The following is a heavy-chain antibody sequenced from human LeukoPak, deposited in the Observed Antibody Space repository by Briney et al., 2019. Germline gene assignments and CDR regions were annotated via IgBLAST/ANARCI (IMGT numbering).Heavy chain of an antibody. CDR2: ISSSSSYI. Sequence: SGGSLRHSCAPSGFTFSSYSMNWVRQAPGKGLEWVSSISSSSSYIYYADSVKGRFTISRDNAKNSLYLQMNSLRAEDTAVYYCARELSFDYWGQGTLVTVSS. J-gene: IGHJ4*02. V-gene: IGHV3-21*01. CDR1: GFTFSSYS. CDR3: ARELSFDY.